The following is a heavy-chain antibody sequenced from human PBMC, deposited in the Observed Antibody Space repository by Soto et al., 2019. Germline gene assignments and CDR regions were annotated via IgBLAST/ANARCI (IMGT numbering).Heavy chain of an antibody. Sequence: GGSLRLSCAASGFTFSSYAMHWVRQAPGKGLEWVAVISYDGSNKYYADSVKGRFTISRDNSKNTLYLQMNSLRAEDMAVYYCARGELTGDHYYYYYMDVWGKGTTVTVSS. D-gene: IGHD7-27*01. J-gene: IGHJ6*03. CDR1: GFTFSSYA. CDR2: ISYDGSNK. CDR3: ARGELTGDHYYYYYMDV. V-gene: IGHV3-30*04.